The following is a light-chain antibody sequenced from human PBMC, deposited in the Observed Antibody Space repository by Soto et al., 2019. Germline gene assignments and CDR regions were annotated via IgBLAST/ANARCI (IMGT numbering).Light chain of an antibody. Sequence: QSALTQPASVSGSPGQSITISFTGSNSDVGAYNYVSWYQQYPGNAPQLMIYEVNDRPSGVSNRVSGSKSGNTASLTISGLQAEDEADYYCCSYTNTNTWVFGGGTKLTVL. V-gene: IGLV2-14*01. CDR1: NSDVGAYNY. CDR3: CSYTNTNTWV. CDR2: EVN. J-gene: IGLJ3*02.